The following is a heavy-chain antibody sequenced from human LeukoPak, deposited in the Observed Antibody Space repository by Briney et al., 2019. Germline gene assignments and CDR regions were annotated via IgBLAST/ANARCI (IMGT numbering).Heavy chain of an antibody. CDR1: GFTFSSYG. J-gene: IGHJ6*02. V-gene: IGHV3-7*02. Sequence: GGSLRLSCVASGFTFSSYGMSWVRQAPGKGLEWVANIRQDGSEKYYVDSVKGRFTIPRDNAKKSLYLQMNTLPAPVPADQYCARRLYGDYYDGMDVWGQGTTVTVSS. CDR2: IRQDGSEK. CDR3: ARRLYGDYYDGMDV. D-gene: IGHD3-16*01.